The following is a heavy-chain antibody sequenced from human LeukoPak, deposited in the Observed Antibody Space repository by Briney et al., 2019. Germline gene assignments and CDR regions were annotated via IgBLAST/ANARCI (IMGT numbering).Heavy chain of an antibody. CDR1: GFSFSSYS. CDR3: VRESCSGGSCTYDPLDI. D-gene: IGHD2-15*01. J-gene: IGHJ3*02. CDR2: MSVNGVNK. Sequence: PGTSLRLSCVASGFSFSSYSIHWVRRVPGRGLEGGAVMSVNGVNKYYADSVRGRFTVSRDISKNTQFLQMNSLRFEDTAVYFCVRESCSGGSCTYDPLDIWGHGTMVTVST. V-gene: IGHV3-30-3*01.